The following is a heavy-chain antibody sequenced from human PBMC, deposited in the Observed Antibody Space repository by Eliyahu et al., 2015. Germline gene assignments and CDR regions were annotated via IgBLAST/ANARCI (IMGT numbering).Heavy chain of an antibody. Sequence: QLQLQESGPGLVKPSETLSLTCSVSGDSVSSYSYSWGWIRQPPGKGLEWIGSIHYSGSTYYNPSLKSRVTISVDTSKNQFSLRLSSVTATDTAVFYCARHSCRGSRCQSIDWFDRWGQGTLVTVSS. J-gene: IGHJ5*02. CDR2: IHYSGST. CDR1: GDSVSSYSYS. CDR3: ARHSCRGSRCQSIDWFDR. V-gene: IGHV4-39*01. D-gene: IGHD2-15*01.